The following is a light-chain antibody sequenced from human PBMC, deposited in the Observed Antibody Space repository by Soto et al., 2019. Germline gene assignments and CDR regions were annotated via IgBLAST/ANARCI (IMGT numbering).Light chain of an antibody. CDR1: QSISSD. CDR2: AAS. CDR3: QQSYRTPLYT. J-gene: IGKJ2*01. V-gene: IGKV1-39*01. Sequence: DIQMTQSPSSLSASVGDRVTITCLASQSISSDVNGYQQKPGKAPKLLIYAASSLQSGVPSRFSGSGSGTDFTLTISSLQPEDFATYYCQQSYRTPLYTFGQGTKLEIK.